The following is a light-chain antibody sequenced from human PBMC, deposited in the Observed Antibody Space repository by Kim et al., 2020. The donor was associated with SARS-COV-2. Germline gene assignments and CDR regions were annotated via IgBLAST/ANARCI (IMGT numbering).Light chain of an antibody. CDR2: AVS. CDR3: LQYNAYPRT. J-gene: IGKJ1*01. CDR1: QAIDNS. V-gene: IGKV1-17*03. Sequence: VSVGDRVTITCRASQAIDNSLAWFQQKPGKVPKRLIFAVSSLEIGVPSRFSGSGSGTEFTLIINSLHPEDFATYYCLQYNAYPRTFGHGTKVDIK.